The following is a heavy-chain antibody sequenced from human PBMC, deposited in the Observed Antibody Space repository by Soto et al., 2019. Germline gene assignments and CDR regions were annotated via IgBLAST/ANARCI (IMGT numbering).Heavy chain of an antibody. D-gene: IGHD1-7*01. Sequence: QVQQLESGPGLVKPWDTLSLTCTVSGAYVSDFSWSWIRQPAGKGLEWIGRITVNGITQYTTSFRSRDTRPMATSRNQFSLNLQAATAADTALYYGARESGENWTYEAHWGQGTLVTVSA. CDR2: ITVNGIT. J-gene: IGHJ1*01. CDR1: GAYVSDFS. CDR3: ARESGENWTYEAH. V-gene: IGHV4-4*07.